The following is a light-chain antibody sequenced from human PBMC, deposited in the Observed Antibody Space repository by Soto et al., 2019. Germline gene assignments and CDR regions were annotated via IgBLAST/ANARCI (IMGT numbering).Light chain of an antibody. CDR1: GGHSRYT. Sequence: QPVLTQSSSASASLGSSVKLTCTLSGGHSRYTIAWHQQLPGKAPRYLLKVEGSGSYNKGSGVPDRFSGSSSGADRYLTISNLQFDDEADYYCETWDRNTRVFGGGTKVTVL. CDR2: VEGSGSY. V-gene: IGLV4-60*02. CDR3: ETWDRNTRV. J-gene: IGLJ3*02.